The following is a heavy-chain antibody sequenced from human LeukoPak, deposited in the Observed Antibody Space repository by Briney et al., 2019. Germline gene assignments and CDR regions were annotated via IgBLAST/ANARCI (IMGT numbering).Heavy chain of an antibody. CDR2: TYYGSKWYN. CDR1: RDSVSIKSVT. J-gene: IGHJ5*02. V-gene: IGHV6-1*01. CDR3: ARVWFGDQMGWFDP. Sequence: SQTLSLTCAISRDSVSIKSVTWDWIRQSPSRGLEWLGRTYYGSKWYNDYAVSVKSRITINPDTSKNQFSLQLNSVTPEDTAVYYCARVWFGDQMGWFDPWGQGTLVTVSS. D-gene: IGHD3-10*01.